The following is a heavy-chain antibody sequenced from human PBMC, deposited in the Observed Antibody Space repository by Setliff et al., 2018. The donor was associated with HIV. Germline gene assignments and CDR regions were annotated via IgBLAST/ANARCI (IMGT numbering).Heavy chain of an antibody. CDR2: ISSSGSTI. Sequence: GGSLRLSCAASGFTFSSYEMNWVRQAPGKGLEWVSYISSSGSTIYYADSVKGRFTTSRDNAKNSLYLQMNSLKTADTAVYYCARGRLLWSGSYYYYYMDVWGKGTTVTVSS. CDR1: GFTFSSYE. D-gene: IGHD3-10*01. J-gene: IGHJ6*03. V-gene: IGHV3-48*03. CDR3: ARGRLLWSGSYYYYYMDV.